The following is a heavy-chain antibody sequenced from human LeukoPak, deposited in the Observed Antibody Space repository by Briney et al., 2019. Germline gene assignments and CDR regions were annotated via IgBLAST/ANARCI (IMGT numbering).Heavy chain of an antibody. CDR3: ARALHTRYSGSSYFDY. CDR2: INPSGGTT. D-gene: IGHD1-26*01. V-gene: IGHV1-46*01. J-gene: IGHJ4*02. CDR1: GYTFTSYY. Sequence: GASVKVSCKASGYTFTSYYMHWVRQAPGQGLEWMGLINPSGGTTRYAQKFQGRVTMTRDLSTSTDYMELSSLRSDDTAVYYCARALHTRYSGSSYFDYWGQGTLVTVSS.